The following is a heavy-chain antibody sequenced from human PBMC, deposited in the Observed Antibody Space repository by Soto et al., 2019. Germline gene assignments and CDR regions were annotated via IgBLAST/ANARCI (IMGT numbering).Heavy chain of an antibody. V-gene: IGHV3-15*07. CDR3: TTDLWQWELPVDY. Sequence: EVQLVESGGGLVKPGGSLRLSCAASGFTFSNAWMNWVRQAPGKGLEWVGRIKSKTDGGTTDYAAPVKGRFTISRDDSKNTLYLQMNSLKTEDTAVYYCTTDLWQWELPVDYWGQGTLVTVSS. CDR2: IKSKTDGGTT. CDR1: GFTFSNAW. D-gene: IGHD1-26*01. J-gene: IGHJ4*02.